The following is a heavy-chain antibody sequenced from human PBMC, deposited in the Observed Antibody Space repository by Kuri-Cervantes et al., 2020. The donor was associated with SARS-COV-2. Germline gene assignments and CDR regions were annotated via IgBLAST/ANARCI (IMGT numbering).Heavy chain of an antibody. CDR3: TTEAYGVSQGGAFDI. D-gene: IGHD4/OR15-4a*01. CDR1: GFTFSNFW. J-gene: IGHJ3*02. V-gene: IGHV3-15*07. Sequence: GGSLRLSCAASGFTFSNFWMNWVRQAPGKGLEWVGRIQSKSDGGTTDFGAPVKGRFSISRDDSRDRLYLQMDSLKTEDTAVYYCTTEAYGVSQGGAFDIWGQGTMVTVSS. CDR2: IQSKSDGGTT.